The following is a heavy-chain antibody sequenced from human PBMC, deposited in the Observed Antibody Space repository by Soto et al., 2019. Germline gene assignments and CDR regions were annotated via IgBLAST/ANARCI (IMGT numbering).Heavy chain of an antibody. V-gene: IGHV4-34*01. CDR3: ARREHPGIAAAGTISSWFDP. CDR2: INHSGST. Sequence: QVQLQQWGAGLLKPSETLSLTCAVYGGSFSGYYWSWIRQPPGKGLEWIGEINHSGSTNYNPSLKSRVTISVDPSKHQFSLKLSSVTAADTAVYYCARREHPGIAAAGTISSWFDPWGQGTLVTVSS. D-gene: IGHD6-13*01. CDR1: GGSFSGYY. J-gene: IGHJ5*02.